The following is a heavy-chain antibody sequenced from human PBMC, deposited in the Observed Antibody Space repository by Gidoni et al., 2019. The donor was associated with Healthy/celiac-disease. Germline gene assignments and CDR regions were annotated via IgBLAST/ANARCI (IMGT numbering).Heavy chain of an antibody. CDR1: GGSISSYY. J-gene: IGHJ4*02. V-gene: IGHV4-59*01. Sequence: QVQLQESGPGLVKPSETLSLTCTVSGGSISSYYWSWIRQPPGKGLEWIGYSYYSGSTNYNPSLKSRVTISVDTSKNQCSLKLSSVTAADTAVYYCASTDYYDSSAAMFNWGQGTLVTVSS. CDR2: SYYSGST. CDR3: ASTDYYDSSAAMFN. D-gene: IGHD3-22*01.